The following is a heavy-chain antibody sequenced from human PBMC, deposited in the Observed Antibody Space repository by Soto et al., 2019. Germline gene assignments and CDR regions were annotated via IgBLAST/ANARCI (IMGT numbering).Heavy chain of an antibody. CDR1: RGSISGYY. J-gene: IGHJ6*02. Sequence: SETLSLTCAVYRGSISGYYWSWIRQPPGKGLEWIGESNPRGTSNYKSSLESRVTISVDMSKNQFSLNLTSVTAADTAIYYCARSRFWRGSTGHYYYYGLDVWGQGTAVTVSS. CDR3: ARSRFWRGSTGHYYYYGLDV. D-gene: IGHD3-3*01. CDR2: SNPRGTS. V-gene: IGHV4-34*01.